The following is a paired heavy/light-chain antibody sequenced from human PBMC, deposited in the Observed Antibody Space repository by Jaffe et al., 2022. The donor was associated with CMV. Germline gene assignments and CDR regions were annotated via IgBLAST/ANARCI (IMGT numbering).Light chain of an antibody. CDR2: GAS. Sequence: DIQLTQSPSFLSASVGDRVSITCRASQDISDYLAWYQQKPGKAPNVLIYGASTLQSGVPSRFSGSGSGTEFTLTISSLQPEDFATYFCQQLSSFHPLTFGGGTRLEIK. CDR1: QDISDY. V-gene: IGKV1-9*01. J-gene: IGKJ4*01. CDR3: QQLSSFHPLT.
Heavy chain of an antibody. J-gene: IGHJ5*01. Sequence: QVQLVQSGAEVKKSGSSVNVSCKTSGGTFASHTVTWVRQVPGQGLEWMGRIIPLLRITDYAQNFQGRVTFTADRTMTTAYMELSGLTSEDTAIYYCARIYCGTATCKYNWFDSWGQGTPVTVSS. CDR3: ARIYCGTATCKYNWFDS. D-gene: IGHD2-21*01. V-gene: IGHV1-69*09. CDR2: IIPLLRIT. CDR1: GGTFASHT.